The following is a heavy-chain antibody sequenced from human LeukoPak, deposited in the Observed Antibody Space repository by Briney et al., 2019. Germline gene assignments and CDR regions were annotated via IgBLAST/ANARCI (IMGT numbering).Heavy chain of an antibody. CDR1: GFTFSIYW. V-gene: IGHV3-21*01. J-gene: IGHJ4*02. D-gene: IGHD5-18*01. Sequence: GGSLRLSCAASGFTFSIYWMSWVRQAPGKGLEWVSSISSSSGYIYYADSVKGRFTISRDNDKNSLYLQMNSLRAEDTAVYYCAREGDTAMVALDYWGQGTLVTVSS. CDR3: AREGDTAMVALDY. CDR2: ISSSSGYI.